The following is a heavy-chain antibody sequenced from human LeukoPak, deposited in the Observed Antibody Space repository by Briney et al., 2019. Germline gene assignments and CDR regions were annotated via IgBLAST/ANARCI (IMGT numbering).Heavy chain of an antibody. D-gene: IGHD6-13*01. CDR3: ARGRYSSRWSERHNRLDP. V-gene: IGHV4-34*01. CDR2: INHSGST. Sequence: SETLSLTCAVYGGSFSGYYWSWIRQPPGKGLEWVGEINHSGSTNYNPSLKSRVTISVDTSKNQFSLQLSSVTDAATAVYYCARGRYSSRWSERHNRLDPWGQGTLVPVSS. CDR1: GGSFSGYY. J-gene: IGHJ5*02.